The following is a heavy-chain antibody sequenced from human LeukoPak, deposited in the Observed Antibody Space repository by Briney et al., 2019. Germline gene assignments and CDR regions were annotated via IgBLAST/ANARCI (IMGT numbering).Heavy chain of an antibody. V-gene: IGHV4-59*12. CDR2: IYYSGST. Sequence: SETLSLTCTVSGGSISSYYWSWIRQPPGKGLEWIGYIYYSGSTNYNPSLKSRVTISVDTSKNQFSLQLNSVTPEDTAVYYCARGYSYGSDYFDYWGQGTLVTVSS. CDR1: GGSISSYY. J-gene: IGHJ4*02. D-gene: IGHD5-18*01. CDR3: ARGYSYGSDYFDY.